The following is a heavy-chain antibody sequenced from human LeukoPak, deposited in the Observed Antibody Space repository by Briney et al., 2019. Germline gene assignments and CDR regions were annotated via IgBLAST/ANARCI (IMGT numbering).Heavy chain of an antibody. D-gene: IGHD5-18*01. CDR1: GGSVSSGSYY. Sequence: PSETLSLTCTVSGGSVSSGSYYWSWIRQPPGKGLEWIGYIYYSGSTNYNPSLKSRVTISVDTSKNQFSLKLSSVTAADTAVYYCAKDPGGYSYLYHFDYWGQGTLVTVPS. V-gene: IGHV4-61*01. CDR3: AKDPGGYSYLYHFDY. CDR2: IYYSGST. J-gene: IGHJ4*02.